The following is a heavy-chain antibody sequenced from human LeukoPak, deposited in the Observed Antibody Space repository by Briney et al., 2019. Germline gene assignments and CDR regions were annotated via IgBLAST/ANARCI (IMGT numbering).Heavy chain of an antibody. CDR1: GGSISSYY. V-gene: IGHV4-59*01. J-gene: IGHJ6*03. CDR3: ARVLTELSYYYYMDV. CDR2: IYYSGST. Sequence: SETPSLTCTVSGGSISSYYWSWIRQPPGKGLEWIGYIYYSGSTNYNPSLKSRVTISVDTSKNQFSLKLSSVTAADTAVYYCARVLTELSYYYYMDVWGKGTTVTVSS. D-gene: IGHD1-14*01.